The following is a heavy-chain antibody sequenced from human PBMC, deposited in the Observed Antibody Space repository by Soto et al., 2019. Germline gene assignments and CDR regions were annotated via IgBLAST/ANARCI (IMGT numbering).Heavy chain of an antibody. J-gene: IGHJ4*02. CDR1: GFTFGNYA. Sequence: DVQLLESGGGLVQPGGSLRLACAASGFTFGNYAINWVRLAPGKGLEWVSGISGGGGSTYYADSVKGRFTIFRDTSKNTVFLQMNSLRADDTAVYYCARVLASRNFAALDSWGPGTLVTVSS. CDR3: ARVLASRNFAALDS. CDR2: ISGGGGST. D-gene: IGHD6-6*01. V-gene: IGHV3-23*01.